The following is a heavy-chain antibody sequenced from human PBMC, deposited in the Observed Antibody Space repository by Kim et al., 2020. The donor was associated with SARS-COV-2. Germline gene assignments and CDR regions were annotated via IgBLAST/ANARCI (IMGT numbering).Heavy chain of an antibody. Sequence: GESLKISCKGSGYSFTSYWISWVRQMPGKGLEWMGRIDPSDSYTNYSPSFQGHVTISADKSISTAYLQWSSLKASDTAMYYCARRQYSSSWDVYYYGMDVWGQGTTVTVSS. D-gene: IGHD6-13*01. J-gene: IGHJ6*02. CDR1: GYSFTSYW. CDR3: ARRQYSSSWDVYYYGMDV. V-gene: IGHV5-10-1*01. CDR2: IDPSDSYT.